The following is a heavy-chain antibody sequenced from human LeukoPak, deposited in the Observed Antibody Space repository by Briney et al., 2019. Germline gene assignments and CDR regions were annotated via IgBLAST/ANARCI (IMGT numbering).Heavy chain of an antibody. CDR1: GFTFSSYG. J-gene: IGHJ4*02. CDR2: ISSSSSYI. Sequence: PGGSLRLSCAASGFTFSSYGVNWVRPAPGKGLEWVSSISSSSSYIFYADSVKGRFTISRDNAKNSLYLQMNSLRAEDTAVHYCARAEGTGFFDSWGQGTLVTVSS. D-gene: IGHD6-19*01. CDR3: ARAEGTGFFDS. V-gene: IGHV3-21*01.